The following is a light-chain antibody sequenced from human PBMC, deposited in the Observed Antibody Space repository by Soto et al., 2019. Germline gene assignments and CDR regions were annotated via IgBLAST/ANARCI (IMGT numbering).Light chain of an antibody. Sequence: DVVMTQTPLSSPVTLGQPASISCRSSQSLVHSDGNTYLSWLQQRPGQPPRLLIYKISMRFSGVPDRFSGSGAGTDFTLKISSLQPDDFATYYCQQYNSYSPITVGPGTKVDIK. CDR2: KIS. CDR1: QSLVHSDGNTY. J-gene: IGKJ3*01. V-gene: IGKV2-24*01. CDR3: QQYNSYSPIT.